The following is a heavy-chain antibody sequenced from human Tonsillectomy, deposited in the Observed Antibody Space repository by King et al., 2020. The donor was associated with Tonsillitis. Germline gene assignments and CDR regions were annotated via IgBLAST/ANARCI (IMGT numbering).Heavy chain of an antibody. Sequence: LVESGGGLVQPGRSLRLSCAASGFTFDDYAMHWVRQAPGRGLEWVSGISWDSGSMAYADSVKGRFTISRDNAKNSLYLQMNSLSAEDTAFYYCAKDNQWLVLGPYDYWGQGTLVTVSS. J-gene: IGHJ4*02. D-gene: IGHD6-19*01. CDR1: GFTFDDYA. CDR2: ISWDSGSM. V-gene: IGHV3-9*01. CDR3: AKDNQWLVLGPYDY.